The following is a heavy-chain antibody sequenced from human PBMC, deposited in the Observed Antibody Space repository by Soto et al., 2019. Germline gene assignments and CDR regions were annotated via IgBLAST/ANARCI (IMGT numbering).Heavy chain of an antibody. CDR2: ISFDGIRK. V-gene: IGHV3-30*18. CDR3: AKPIVAAGYYGMDV. D-gene: IGHD6-13*01. Sequence: GGSLRLSCAASGFTFRSYDMHWVRQAPGKGLEWMGVISFDGIRKYYADSVKGRFTISRDSSKNKLYLQMNSLRAEDTAVYYCAKPIVAAGYYGMDVWAQGTTVTVSS. CDR1: GFTFRSYD. J-gene: IGHJ6*02.